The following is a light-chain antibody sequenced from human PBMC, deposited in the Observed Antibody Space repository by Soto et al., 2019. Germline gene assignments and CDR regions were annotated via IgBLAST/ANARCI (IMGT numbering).Light chain of an antibody. Sequence: EVVWTQSPATLSLSPGERATLSCRASQSVSSYLAWYQQKPGQAPRLLIYGASTRATAIPDRFSGSGSGTDFTLTITSPQPEDFATYYCQQANSFPLTFGGGTKVDI. V-gene: IGKV3-11*01. CDR2: GAS. CDR3: QQANSFPLT. J-gene: IGKJ4*01. CDR1: QSVSSY.